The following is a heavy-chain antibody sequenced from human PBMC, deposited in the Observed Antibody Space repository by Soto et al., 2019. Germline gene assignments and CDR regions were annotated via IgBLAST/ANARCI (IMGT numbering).Heavy chain of an antibody. D-gene: IGHD6-19*01. CDR2: INAGNGNT. J-gene: IGHJ4*02. V-gene: IGHV1-3*01. CDR1: GYTFTSYA. CDR3: ARPSSGFSFDF. Sequence: ASVKVSCKASGYTFTSYAMHWVRQAPGQRLEWMGWINAGNGNTKYSQKFQGRVTITRDTSANTAYMDLSSLTSEDTAVYYCARPSSGFSFDFWGQGTPVTVSS.